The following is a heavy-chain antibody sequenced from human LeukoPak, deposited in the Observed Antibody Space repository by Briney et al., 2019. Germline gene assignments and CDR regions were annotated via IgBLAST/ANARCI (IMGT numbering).Heavy chain of an antibody. J-gene: IGHJ4*02. CDR1: GFTFSGCV. V-gene: IGHV3-30*18. CDR3: AKSPPTDTYNFDY. CDR2: ISHDGGNK. Sequence: GGSLRLSCTVSGFTFSGCVMHWVRRAPGKGLEWVAVISHDGGNKYHADSVTGRFTISRDNSKNTLYLQMNSLRAEDTAFYYCAKSPPTDTYNFDYWGQGTLVTVSS. D-gene: IGHD1-14*01.